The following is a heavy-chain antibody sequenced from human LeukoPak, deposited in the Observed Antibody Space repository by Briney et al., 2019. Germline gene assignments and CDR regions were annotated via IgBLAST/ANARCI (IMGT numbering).Heavy chain of an antibody. CDR3: ARGLDVVAASNDAFDI. J-gene: IGHJ3*02. Sequence: GGSLRLSCVAPGFTFSSYSMNWVRQAPGKGLEWVSSISTSSSYIYYADSVKGRFTISRDNAKKSLYLQMNSLRGEDTAVYYCARGLDVVAASNDAFDIWGQGTMVTVSS. D-gene: IGHD6-13*01. CDR1: GFTFSSYS. V-gene: IGHV3-21*01. CDR2: ISTSSSYI.